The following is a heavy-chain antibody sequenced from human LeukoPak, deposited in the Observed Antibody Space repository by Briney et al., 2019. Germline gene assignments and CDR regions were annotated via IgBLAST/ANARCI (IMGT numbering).Heavy chain of an antibody. D-gene: IGHD3-3*01. Sequence: AETLSLTCTVSGYSLSSGYYWGWIRQPPGKGLERVASIYHSGRTYYNPSLKSRVTISIDTSKNQFSLKLSSVTAADTAVFYCARISYYTDKCYFDYWGQGTQVTVSS. CDR3: ARISYYTDKCYFDY. CDR1: GYSLSSGYY. CDR2: IYHSGRT. J-gene: IGHJ4*02. V-gene: IGHV4-38-2*02.